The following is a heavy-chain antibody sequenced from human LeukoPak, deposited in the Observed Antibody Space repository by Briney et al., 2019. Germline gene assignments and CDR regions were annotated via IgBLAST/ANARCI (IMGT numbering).Heavy chain of an antibody. CDR3: AGGSGWSIEH. Sequence: GGSLRLSCAASGFTFSTYWMNWVRQAPGKGLEWVANIKQDGTTEYYVDSVKGRFTISRDNAKKSLSLQMNSLRAEDTAVYYCAGGSGWSIEHWGQGTLVTVSS. D-gene: IGHD6-19*01. J-gene: IGHJ1*01. CDR1: GFTFSTYW. V-gene: IGHV3-7*03. CDR2: IKQDGTTE.